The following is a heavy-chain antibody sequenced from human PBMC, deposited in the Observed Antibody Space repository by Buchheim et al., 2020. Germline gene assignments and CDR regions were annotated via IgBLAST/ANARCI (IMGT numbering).Heavy chain of an antibody. CDR3: ARGQDSSLGIFIGDYYYGMDV. V-gene: IGHV3-11*01. D-gene: IGHD3-3*02. CDR1: GFTFSDYY. J-gene: IGHJ6*02. CDR2: ISSNGSTI. Sequence: QVQLVESGGGLVKPGGSLRLSCAASGFTFSDYYMSWIRQAPGKGLEWVSYISSNGSTIYYADSMKGRFTISRDNAKNSLYLQMNSLRAEDTAVYYCARGQDSSLGIFIGDYYYGMDVWGQGTT.